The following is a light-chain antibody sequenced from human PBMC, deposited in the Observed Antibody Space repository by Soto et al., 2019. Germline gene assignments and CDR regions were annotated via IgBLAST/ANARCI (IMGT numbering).Light chain of an antibody. V-gene: IGKV3-20*01. Sequence: EILMTQSPGTLSLSPGETATLSCRASHSVSSNYVAWFHQKPGQAPRLLIYGASSRATGVPDRFSASGSGTDFTLTISRLEPEDFAVYYCQQYGRSPFTFGPGTRWIS. CDR2: GAS. J-gene: IGKJ3*01. CDR1: HSVSSNY. CDR3: QQYGRSPFT.